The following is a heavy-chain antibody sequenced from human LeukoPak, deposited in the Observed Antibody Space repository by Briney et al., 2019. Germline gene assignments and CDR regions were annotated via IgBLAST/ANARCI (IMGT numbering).Heavy chain of an antibody. J-gene: IGHJ4*02. CDR1: GFIFSSDS. V-gene: IGHV3-21*01. D-gene: IGHD3-3*01. Sequence: PGGSLRLSCATSGFIFSSDSMIWVRQAPGKGPEWVSSIRSTGAYIYYADSLKGRFTISRDNAKNSLYLQMNSLRAEDTAVYYCARTPRTIFGVVSYNYYFDYWGQGTLVTVSS. CDR3: ARTPRTIFGVVSYNYYFDY. CDR2: IRSTGAYI.